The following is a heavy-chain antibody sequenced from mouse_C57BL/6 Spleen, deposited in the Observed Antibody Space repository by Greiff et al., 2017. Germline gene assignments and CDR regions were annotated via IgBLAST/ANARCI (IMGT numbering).Heavy chain of an antibody. Sequence: VQLQQSGPELVKPGASVTIPCKASGYTFTDYNMDWVKQSHGKSLEWIGDINPNNGGTISNQKFKGKATLTVDKSSSTAYMDLLSLTSEYTAVYYCARDYCSSYNYFDYWGQGTTLTVSS. D-gene: IGHD1-1*01. J-gene: IGHJ2*01. CDR1: GYTFTDYN. V-gene: IGHV1-18*01. CDR2: INPNNGGT. CDR3: ARDYCSSYNYFDY.